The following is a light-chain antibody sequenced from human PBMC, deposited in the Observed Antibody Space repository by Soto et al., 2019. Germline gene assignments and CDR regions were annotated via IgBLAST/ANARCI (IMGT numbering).Light chain of an antibody. CDR2: DVS. Sequence: QSVLTQPASVSGSPGLSIAISCTGTTRDVGGYNSVSWYQQQPGKVPKLLIYDVSNRPSGVSNRFSRSKSGNTASLTISGLQAEDEGDYYCSSYSTGGSYVFGTGTKLTVL. J-gene: IGLJ1*01. V-gene: IGLV2-14*01. CDR1: TRDVGGYNS. CDR3: SSYSTGGSYV.